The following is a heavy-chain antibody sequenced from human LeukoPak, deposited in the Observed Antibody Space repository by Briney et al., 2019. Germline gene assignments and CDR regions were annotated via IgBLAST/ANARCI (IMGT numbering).Heavy chain of an antibody. CDR3: ARIYFVWLSPDY. CDR1: GGSFSGYY. D-gene: IGHD3-9*01. CDR2: INHSGST. Sequence: SETLSLTCAVYGGSFSGYYWSWIRQPPGKGLEWIGEINHSGSTNYNPSLKSRVTISVDTSKNQFSLKLSSVTAADTAVYYCARIYFVWLSPDYWGQGTLVTVSS. J-gene: IGHJ4*02. V-gene: IGHV4-34*01.